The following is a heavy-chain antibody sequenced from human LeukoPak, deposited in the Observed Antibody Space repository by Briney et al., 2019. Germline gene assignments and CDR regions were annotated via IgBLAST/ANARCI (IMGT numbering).Heavy chain of an antibody. CDR3: ARGPKSIRQIAGAFDI. Sequence: GGSLRLSCAASGFTFSSYSMNWVRQAPGKGLEWVSSISSSSSYIYYADSVKGRFTISRDNAKNSLYLQMNSLRAEDTAVYYCARGPKSIRQIAGAFDIWGQGTMVTVSS. CDR1: GFTFSSYS. J-gene: IGHJ3*02. CDR2: ISSSSSYI. V-gene: IGHV3-21*01.